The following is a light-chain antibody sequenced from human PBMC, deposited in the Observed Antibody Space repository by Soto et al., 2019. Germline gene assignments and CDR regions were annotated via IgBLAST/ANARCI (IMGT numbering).Light chain of an antibody. J-gene: IGKJ1*01. Sequence: EIVMTQSPATLSVSPGERATLSCRASQSVSSNLAWYQQKPGQAPSLLIYGASTRATGIPARFSGSGSGTVFTLTISRLPAEDFAVYYCQQYNNWPLTFGQGTKVEIK. CDR2: GAS. V-gene: IGKV3-15*01. CDR3: QQYNNWPLT. CDR1: QSVSSN.